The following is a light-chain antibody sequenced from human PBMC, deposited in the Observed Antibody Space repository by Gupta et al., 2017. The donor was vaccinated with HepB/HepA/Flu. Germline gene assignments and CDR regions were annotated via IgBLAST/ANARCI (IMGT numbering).Light chain of an antibody. CDR3: SSYTSSDTFVV. V-gene: IGLV2-23*02. CDR2: EVN. Sequence: QSALTQPASVSGSPGQSITISCTGTTSDFGTYDLLSWSQQHPGKAPKLMIFEVNQRPSGVSDRFSGSNSGNTASLTISGLQAEDEADYYCSSYTSSDTFVVFGGGTRLTAL. CDR1: TSDFGTYDL. J-gene: IGLJ2*01.